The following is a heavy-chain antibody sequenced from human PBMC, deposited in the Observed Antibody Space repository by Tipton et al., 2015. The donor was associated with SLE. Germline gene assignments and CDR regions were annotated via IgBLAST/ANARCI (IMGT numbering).Heavy chain of an antibody. Sequence: TLSLTCIVSGGSITTTPYYWGWIRQSPEKGLEWIGRTHYSGTTYYNPSLESRVTMSMDTSKNEFSLNLRSVTATDTAVYYCARLSPLWFGEYTEYWGQGTMVTVTS. V-gene: IGHV4-39*01. CDR1: GGSITTTPYY. J-gene: IGHJ4*02. CDR3: ARLSPLWFGEYTEY. CDR2: THYSGTT. D-gene: IGHD3-10*01.